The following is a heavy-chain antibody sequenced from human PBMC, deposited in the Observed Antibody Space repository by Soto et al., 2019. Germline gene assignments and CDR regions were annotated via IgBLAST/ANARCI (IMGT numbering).Heavy chain of an antibody. J-gene: IGHJ6*02. Sequence: EVQLVESGGGLVKPGGSLRLSCAASGFTFSSYSMNWVRQAPGKGLEWVSSISSSSSYIYYADSVKGRFTISRDNAKNSLYLQINSLRAEDTAVYYCAVFSENYYYGMDVWGQGTTVTVSS. CDR3: AVFSENYYYGMDV. V-gene: IGHV3-21*01. CDR2: ISSSSSYI. D-gene: IGHD3-10*02. CDR1: GFTFSSYS.